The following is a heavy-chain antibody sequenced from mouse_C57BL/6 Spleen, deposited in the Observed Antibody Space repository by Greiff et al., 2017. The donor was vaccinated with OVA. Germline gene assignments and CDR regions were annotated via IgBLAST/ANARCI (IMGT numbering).Heavy chain of an antibody. Sequence: EVQLQQSGPELVKPGASVKISCKASGYTFTDYYMSWVKQSHGKSLEWIGGINPNNGGTSYNQQFTGKSTLTVDPSSSKAYMELRSLTSEDSAVYSCSRSGGIDYIDYWGQGTPLTVSA. CDR2: INPNNGGT. V-gene: IGHV1-26*01. J-gene: IGHJ2*01. CDR3: SRSGGIDYIDY. CDR1: GYTFTDYY.